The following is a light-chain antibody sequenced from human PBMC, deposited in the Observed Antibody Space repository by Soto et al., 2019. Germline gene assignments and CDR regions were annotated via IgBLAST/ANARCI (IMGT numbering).Light chain of an antibody. CDR1: QSISSA. J-gene: IGKJ2*01. V-gene: IGKV3-11*01. Sequence: EIVLTQSPATLSLSPGERATLSCRASQSISSALAWYQQRPGQPPRLLIYDASDRADGIPARFSGTRSGTDFTLTISSLEPEDFAVYYCQQYGSSLRTFGQGTKLEIK. CDR3: QQYGSSLRT. CDR2: DAS.